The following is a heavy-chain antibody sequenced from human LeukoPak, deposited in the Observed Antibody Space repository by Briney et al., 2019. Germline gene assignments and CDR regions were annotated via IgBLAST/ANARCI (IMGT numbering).Heavy chain of an antibody. CDR2: IYYSGST. CDR3: ARKSPPTIFGVVTWYFDL. J-gene: IGHJ2*01. V-gene: IGHV4-39*01. CDR1: GGSISSSSYY. D-gene: IGHD3-3*01. Sequence: SETLSLTCTVSGGSISSSSYYWGWIRQPPGKGLEWIGSIYYSGSTYYNPSLKSRVTISVDRSKNQFSPKLNSVTAADTAVYYCARKSPPTIFGVVTWYFDLWGRGTLVTVSS.